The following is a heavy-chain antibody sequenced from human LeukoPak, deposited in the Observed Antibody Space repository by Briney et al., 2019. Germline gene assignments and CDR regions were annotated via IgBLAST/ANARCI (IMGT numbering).Heavy chain of an antibody. CDR3: ARSRGFHSMDSFPV. J-gene: IGHJ3*01. CDR1: GFPFRDYY. D-gene: IGHD3-10*01. Sequence: GGSLRLSCAASGFPFRDYYMSWVRQAPGKGLEWLSYISSSDTYTYYADSVRGRFSISRDNANNSLFLHMNSLRAEDTAVYYCARSRGFHSMDSFPVWGQGTRVRVSS. V-gene: IGHV3-11*03. CDR2: ISSSDTYT.